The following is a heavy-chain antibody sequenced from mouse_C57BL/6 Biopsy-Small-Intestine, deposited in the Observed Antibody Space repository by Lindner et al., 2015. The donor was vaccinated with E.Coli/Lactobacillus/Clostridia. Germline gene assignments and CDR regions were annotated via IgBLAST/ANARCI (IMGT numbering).Heavy chain of an antibody. CDR2: ILPGSGSN. J-gene: IGHJ2*01. Sequence: VQLQESGAELMKPGASVKLSCKATGYTFTGYWIEWVKQRPGHGLEWIGEILPGSGSNNYNGKFKGKATFTADTSSNTAYMQLSCLTTEDSAIYYCARRYGNSYYFDYWGQGTTLTVSS. V-gene: IGHV1-9*01. D-gene: IGHD2-10*02. CDR1: GYTFTGYW. CDR3: ARRYGNSYYFDY.